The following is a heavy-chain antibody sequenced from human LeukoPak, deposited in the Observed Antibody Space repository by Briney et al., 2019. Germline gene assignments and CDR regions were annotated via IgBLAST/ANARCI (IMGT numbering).Heavy chain of an antibody. J-gene: IGHJ5*02. Sequence: GGSLRLSCAASGFTFSSYGMHWVRQAPGKGLEWVALIRYDGSNKYYADSVKGRFTISRDNSKNTLYLQMNSLRAEDTAVYYCAKVRYCSSTRCYTGEFDPWGQGTLVTVSS. CDR2: IRYDGSNK. D-gene: IGHD2-2*02. V-gene: IGHV3-30*02. CDR1: GFTFSSYG. CDR3: AKVRYCSSTRCYTGEFDP.